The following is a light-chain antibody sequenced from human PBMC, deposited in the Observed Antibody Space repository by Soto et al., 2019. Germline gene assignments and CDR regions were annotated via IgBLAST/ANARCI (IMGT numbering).Light chain of an antibody. J-gene: IGLJ2*01. CDR1: SSDVGGYNY. V-gene: IGLV2-8*01. CDR3: ASYTGSDTLV. Sequence: QSALTQPPSASGSPGQSVTISCSGTSSDVGGYNYVSWYQQHPGKAPKLMIYEVSKRPSGVPDRLSGSKSGNTASLTVSGLEVEDEADYYCASYTGSDTLVFGGGTKLTVL. CDR2: EVS.